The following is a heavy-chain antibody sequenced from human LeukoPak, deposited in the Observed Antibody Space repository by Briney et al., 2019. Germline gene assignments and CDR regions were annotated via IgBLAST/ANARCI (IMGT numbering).Heavy chain of an antibody. Sequence: GESLKISCKGSGYSFTSYWISWVRQMPGKGLEWMGRIDPSDSYTNYSPSFQGHVTISADKSIGTAYLQWSSLKASDTAMYYCARQALGELSWFDPWGQGTLVTVSS. V-gene: IGHV5-10-1*01. CDR2: IDPSDSYT. D-gene: IGHD3-10*01. CDR3: ARQALGELSWFDP. CDR1: GYSFTSYW. J-gene: IGHJ5*02.